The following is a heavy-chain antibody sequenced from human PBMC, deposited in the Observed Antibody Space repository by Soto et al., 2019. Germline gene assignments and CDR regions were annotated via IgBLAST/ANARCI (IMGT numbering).Heavy chain of an antibody. CDR3: AKGTTGTEDY. CDR1: GYSFTSYW. Sequence: GESLKISCKGSGYSFTSYWISWVRQMPGKGLEWMGRIDPSDSYTNYSPSFQGHVTISADKSISTAYLQWSSLRASDTAMYYCAKGTTGTEDYWGQGTLVTVSS. CDR2: IDPSDSYT. J-gene: IGHJ4*02. D-gene: IGHD1-1*01. V-gene: IGHV5-10-1*01.